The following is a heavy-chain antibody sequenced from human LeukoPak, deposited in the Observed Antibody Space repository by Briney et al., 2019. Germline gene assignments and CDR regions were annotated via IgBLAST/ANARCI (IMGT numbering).Heavy chain of an antibody. J-gene: IGHJ4*02. CDR2: ISSSTTYI. D-gene: IGHD4-23*01. V-gene: IGHV3-21*01. Sequence: PGGSLRLSCAASGFPFSSFSMNWVRQAPGKGLEWVSFISSSTTYIYYADSVKGRFTISRDNAKDSLYLQMNSLRAEDTAAYYCARGEPGFGGLPTVLDNWGQGTLVTVCS. CDR1: GFPFSSFS. CDR3: ARGEPGFGGLPTVLDN.